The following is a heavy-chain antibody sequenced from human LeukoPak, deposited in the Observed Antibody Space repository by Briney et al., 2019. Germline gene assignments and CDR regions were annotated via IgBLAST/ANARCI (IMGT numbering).Heavy chain of an antibody. CDR3: ARDPLNDYGDYYGMDV. V-gene: IGHV1-69*01. Sequence: SVKVSCKASGGTFSCYAISWVRQAPGQGLEWMGGIIPIFGTANYAQKFQGRVTITADESTSTAYMVLSSLRSEDTAVYYCARDPLNDYGDYYGMDVWGKGTTVTVSS. D-gene: IGHD4-17*01. CDR2: IIPIFGTA. CDR1: GGTFSCYA. J-gene: IGHJ6*04.